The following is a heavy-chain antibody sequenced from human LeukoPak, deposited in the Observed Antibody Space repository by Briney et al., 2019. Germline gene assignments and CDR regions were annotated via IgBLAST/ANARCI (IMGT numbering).Heavy chain of an antibody. CDR2: ISAYNGNT. V-gene: IGHV1-18*01. CDR3: ARVRPDHSNYPPPLRRRLGAKTTDY. J-gene: IGHJ4*02. CDR1: GYTFTSYG. D-gene: IGHD4-11*01. Sequence: GASVKVSCKASGYTFTSYGISWVRQASGQGLEWMGWISAYNGNTNYAQKLQGRVTMTTDTSTSTAYMELRSLRSDDTAVYYCARVRPDHSNYPPPLRRRLGAKTTDYWGQGTLVTVSS.